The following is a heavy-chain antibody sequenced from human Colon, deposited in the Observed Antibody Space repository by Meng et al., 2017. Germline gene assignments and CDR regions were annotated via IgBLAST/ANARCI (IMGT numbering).Heavy chain of an antibody. CDR1: GFTFDDFA. Sequence: GGSLRLSCTASGFTFDDFAMNWVRQAPGKGLEWVSGITWNSGGIGYADSVKGRFTISRDNAKNSLYLEMNSLTVEDTALYFCVKDNYGGLDSWGQGTLVTVSS. CDR3: VKDNYGGLDS. V-gene: IGHV3-9*01. CDR2: ITWNSGGI. J-gene: IGHJ4*02. D-gene: IGHD5-24*01.